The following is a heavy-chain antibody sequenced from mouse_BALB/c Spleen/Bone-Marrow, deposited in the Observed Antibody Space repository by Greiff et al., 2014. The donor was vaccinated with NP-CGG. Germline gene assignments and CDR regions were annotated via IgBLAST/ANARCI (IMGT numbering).Heavy chain of an antibody. CDR3: ARDDAMDY. CDR1: GFTFTDYY. V-gene: IGHV7-3*02. CDR2: IRNKANGYTT. Sequence: VQLKESGGGLVQPGGSPRLSCATSGFTFTDYYMSWVRQPPGKALEWLGFIRNKANGYTTEYSASVKGRFTISRDNSQSILYLQMNTLRAEDSATYYCARDDAMDYWGQGTSVTVSS. J-gene: IGHJ4*01.